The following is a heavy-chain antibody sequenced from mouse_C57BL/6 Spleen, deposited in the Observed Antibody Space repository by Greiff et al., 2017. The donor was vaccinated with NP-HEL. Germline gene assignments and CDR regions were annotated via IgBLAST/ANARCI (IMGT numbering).Heavy chain of an antibody. CDR2: IDPANGNT. Sequence: EVQLVESVAELVRPGASVKLSCTASGFNIKNTYMHWVKQRPEQGLEWIGRIDPANGNTKYDPKFQGKATITADTSSNTAYLQISSLTSEDTAIYYCGFNWDGAMDYWGQGTSVTVSS. V-gene: IGHV14-3*01. J-gene: IGHJ4*01. CDR3: GFNWDGAMDY. D-gene: IGHD4-1*01. CDR1: GFNIKNTY.